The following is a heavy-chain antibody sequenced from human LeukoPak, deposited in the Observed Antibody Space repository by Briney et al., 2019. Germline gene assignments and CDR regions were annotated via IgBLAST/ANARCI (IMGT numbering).Heavy chain of an antibody. CDR3: ARNIRYDYAWGSYRETGNFDY. V-gene: IGHV1-3*02. CDR2: SNAGNGNT. D-gene: IGHD3-16*02. CDR1: GYTFTSYA. Sequence: ASVKVSCKASGYTFTSYAMHWVRQAPGQRLEWMGWSNAGNGNTKYSQEFQGRVTITRDTSASTAYMELRSLRSDDTAVYYCARNIRYDYAWGSYRETGNFDYWGRGTLVTVSS. J-gene: IGHJ4*02.